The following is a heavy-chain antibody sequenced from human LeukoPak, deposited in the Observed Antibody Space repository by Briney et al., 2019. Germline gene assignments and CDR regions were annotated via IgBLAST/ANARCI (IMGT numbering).Heavy chain of an antibody. CDR1: GFTFHDYA. D-gene: IGHD2-2*01. V-gene: IGHV3-9*01. J-gene: IGHJ5*02. CDR3: AKACHYVPAVVANWFDP. Sequence: GGSLRLSCAASGFTFHDYAMHWVRQAPGKGLEWVSGIRWNSGGIAYADSVKGRFTISRDNAKNSLYLQMNSLRAEDTALYYCAKACHYVPAVVANWFDPWGQGTLVTVSS. CDR2: IRWNSGGI.